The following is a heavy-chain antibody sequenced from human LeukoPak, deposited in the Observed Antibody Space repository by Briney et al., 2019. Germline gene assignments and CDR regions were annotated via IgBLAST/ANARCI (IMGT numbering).Heavy chain of an antibody. CDR2: IRYDGSDT. Sequence: GGSLRLSCAASGFTFSAYGMQWVRQAPGKGLEWVAFIRYDGSDTYYADSMKGRFSISRDNSKNTLYVQMSRLRAEDTAVYYCAKDSGYSSKYWYFNLWGRGTLVTVS. V-gene: IGHV3-30*02. CDR1: GFTFSAYG. J-gene: IGHJ2*01. CDR3: AKDSGYSSKYWYFNL. D-gene: IGHD2-15*01.